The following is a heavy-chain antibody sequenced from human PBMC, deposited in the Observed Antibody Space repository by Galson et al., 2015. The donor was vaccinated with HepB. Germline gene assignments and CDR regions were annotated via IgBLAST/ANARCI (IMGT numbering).Heavy chain of an antibody. J-gene: IGHJ4*02. D-gene: IGHD3-22*01. Sequence: SVKVSCKASGYTFTSYYMHWVRQAPGQGLEWMGIINPSGGSTSYAQKLQGRVTMTRDTSTSTVYMELSSLRSEDTAVYYCARGFPEYHDSSGYYPLLDYWGQGTLVTVSS. CDR2: INPSGGST. CDR3: ARGFPEYHDSSGYYPLLDY. V-gene: IGHV1-46*04. CDR1: GYTFTSYY.